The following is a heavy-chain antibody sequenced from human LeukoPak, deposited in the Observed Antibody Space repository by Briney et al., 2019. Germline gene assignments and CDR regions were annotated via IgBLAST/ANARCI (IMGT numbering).Heavy chain of an antibody. D-gene: IGHD6-19*01. CDR1: GFSLSTFA. CDR3: AKARHSSDWYGEASDS. J-gene: IGHJ4*02. V-gene: IGHV3-23*01. Sequence: GGSLRLSCAASGFSLSTFAMARVRQAPGKGLEWVSGLSASGANTHSVQGRFTISRDNFKNTLNLQMSNLRAEDTAVYYCAKARHSSDWYGEASDSWGQGTLVIVSS. CDR2: LSASGA.